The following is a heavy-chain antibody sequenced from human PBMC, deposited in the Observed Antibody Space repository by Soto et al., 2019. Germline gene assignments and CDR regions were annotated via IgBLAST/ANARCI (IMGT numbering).Heavy chain of an antibody. D-gene: IGHD6-19*01. CDR2: ISGSGGST. CDR3: AKGPLRGQWLFSIDY. Sequence: QLLESGGGLVQPGGSLRLSCAASGFTFSSNAMSWVRQAPGKGLEWVSAISGSGGSTYYADSVKGRFTISRDNSKNTLYLQMNSLRAEDTAVYYCAKGPLRGQWLFSIDYWGQGTLVTVSS. J-gene: IGHJ4*02. CDR1: GFTFSSNA. V-gene: IGHV3-23*01.